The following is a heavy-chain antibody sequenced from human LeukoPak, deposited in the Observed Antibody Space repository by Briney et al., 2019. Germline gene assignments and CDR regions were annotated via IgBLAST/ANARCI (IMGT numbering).Heavy chain of an antibody. CDR3: AKGARSSSGYTTD. CDR2: INWNSVSA. Sequence: GGSLRLSCAASGFTFSSYSMNWVRQAPGKGLEWVAGINWNSVSAVYADSLKGRLTISRDNAKNSLFLQMNSLKTEDTAFYYCAKGARSSSGYTTDWGQGILVTVSS. V-gene: IGHV3-20*04. J-gene: IGHJ4*02. CDR1: GFTFSSYS. D-gene: IGHD3-22*01.